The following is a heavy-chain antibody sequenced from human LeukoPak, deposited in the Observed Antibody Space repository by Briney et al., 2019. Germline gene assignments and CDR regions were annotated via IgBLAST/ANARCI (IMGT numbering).Heavy chain of an antibody. CDR3: ARDVKTKSVAY. D-gene: IGHD1/OR15-1a*01. CDR1: GFTFSSYS. J-gene: IGHJ4*02. CDR2: ISSSSYI. V-gene: IGHV3-21*01. Sequence: PGGSLRLYCAASGFTFSSYSVNWVRQARGKGLEWVSSISSSSYIYYADSVKGRFTTSRDNAKNSLYLQMHSLRAEDTAVYYCARDVKTKSVAYWGQGTLVTVSS.